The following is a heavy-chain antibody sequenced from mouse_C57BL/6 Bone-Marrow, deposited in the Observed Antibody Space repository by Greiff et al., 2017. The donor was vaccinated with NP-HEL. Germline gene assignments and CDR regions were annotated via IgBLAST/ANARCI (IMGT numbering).Heavy chain of an antibody. V-gene: IGHV14-4*01. D-gene: IGHD4-1*01. CDR3: TTCELGLYYYAMDY. CDR2: IDPENGDT. J-gene: IGHJ4*01. Sequence: EVKLQQSGAELVRPGASVKLSCTASGFNIKDDYMHWVKQRPEQGLEWIGWIDPENGDTEYASKFQGKATITADTSSNTAYLQLSSLTSEDTAVYYCTTCELGLYYYAMDYWGQGTSVTVSS. CDR1: GFNIKDDY.